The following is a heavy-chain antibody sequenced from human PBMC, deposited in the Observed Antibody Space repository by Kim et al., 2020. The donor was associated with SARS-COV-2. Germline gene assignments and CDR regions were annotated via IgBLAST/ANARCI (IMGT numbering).Heavy chain of an antibody. Sequence: SETLSLTCAVYGGSFSGYYWSWIRQPPGKGLEWIGELNHSGSTNYNLSLKSRITISVDTSKNQLSLKLSSVTAADTAVYYCERREDLRDIVVVPAAKRSHYFDYWGQGTLVTVSS. D-gene: IGHD2-2*01. CDR3: ERREDLRDIVVVPAAKRSHYFDY. J-gene: IGHJ4*02. V-gene: IGHV4-34*01. CDR2: LNHSGST. CDR1: GGSFSGYY.